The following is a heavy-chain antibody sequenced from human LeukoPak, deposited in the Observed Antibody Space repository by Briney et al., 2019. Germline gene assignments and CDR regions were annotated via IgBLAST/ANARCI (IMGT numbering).Heavy chain of an antibody. Sequence: GTSVKVSCKAFGYTFTSNYMHWVRQAPGQGLEWMGIINPSGGSTSYAQKFQGRVTMTRDTSTSTVYVELSSLRSEDTAVYYCARVRGGATFDYWGQGTLVTVSS. J-gene: IGHJ4*02. CDR3: ARVRGGATFDY. V-gene: IGHV1-46*01. CDR2: INPSGGST. D-gene: IGHD1-26*01. CDR1: GYTFTSNY.